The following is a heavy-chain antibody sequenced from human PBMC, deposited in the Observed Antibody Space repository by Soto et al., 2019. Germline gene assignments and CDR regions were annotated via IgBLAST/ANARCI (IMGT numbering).Heavy chain of an antibody. D-gene: IGHD1-26*01. Sequence: GGSLRLSCASSGFTFSTYTMNWVRQAPGKGLEWVSSINGRGNYIYYAESVKGRFTISRDNAKNSLYLQMDRLRAEDTALYYCVREDGTVGTNSAFDYWGLGALVTVSS. V-gene: IGHV3-21*01. J-gene: IGHJ4*02. CDR3: VREDGTVGTNSAFDY. CDR1: GFTFSTYT. CDR2: INGRGNYI.